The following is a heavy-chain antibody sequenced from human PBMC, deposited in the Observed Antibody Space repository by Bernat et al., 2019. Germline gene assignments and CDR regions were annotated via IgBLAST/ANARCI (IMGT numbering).Heavy chain of an antibody. Sequence: QVQLQQWGAGLLKPSETLSLTCAVYVGSFSGYYWSWIRQPPGKGLEWIGEINHSGSTNYNPALKSRVTISVDTSKNQFSLKLSSVTAADTAVYYCARLSGSDPHAVDYWGQGTLVTVSS. J-gene: IGHJ4*02. D-gene: IGHD1-26*01. CDR3: ARLSGSDPHAVDY. CDR1: VGSFSGYY. CDR2: INHSGST. V-gene: IGHV4-34*01.